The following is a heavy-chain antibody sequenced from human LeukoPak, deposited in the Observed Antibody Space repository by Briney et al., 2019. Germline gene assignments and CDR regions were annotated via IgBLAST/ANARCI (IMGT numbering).Heavy chain of an antibody. V-gene: IGHV4-39*07. CDR2: MSYSGHT. J-gene: IGHJ4*02. D-gene: IGHD2-2*01. CDR3: ARLYCSSTSCPFDY. CDR1: GDSIGRINYY. Sequence: SSETLSLTCTISGDSIGRINYYWGWIRQPPGKGLEWIVSMSYSGHTYYNPSLKSRVTTSIDTSKNQLSLNLKSVTAADTAVYYCARLYCSSTSCPFDYWGQGTLVTVSS.